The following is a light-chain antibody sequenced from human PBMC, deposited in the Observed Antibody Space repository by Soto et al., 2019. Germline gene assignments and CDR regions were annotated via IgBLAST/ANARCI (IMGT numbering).Light chain of an antibody. J-gene: IGKJ5*01. V-gene: IGKV1-12*01. CDR2: AAS. CDR1: QGIGRW. Sequence: DVPMTQYPSSVYASVGDRVTITCRASQGIGRWLAWYQQRPGKAPSFLIYAASSLQGGDPSRFSGSGSGTDFTLTISNLQPEDFATYFCQQGDSFPVTFGQGTRLEMK. CDR3: QQGDSFPVT.